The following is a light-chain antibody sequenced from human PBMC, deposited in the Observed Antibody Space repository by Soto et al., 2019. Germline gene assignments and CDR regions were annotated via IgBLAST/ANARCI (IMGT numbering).Light chain of an antibody. J-gene: IGKJ1*01. Sequence: IVLTQSPATLSLSPGERATLSCRASQSVISYLAWYQQKPGQSPSLLIYEASNRATGIPARFSGSGSCTDFTLNISSLEPEDLAVYYCQQRSNWPWTFGQGTKVDIK. CDR3: QQRSNWPWT. CDR2: EAS. CDR1: QSVISY. V-gene: IGKV3-11*01.